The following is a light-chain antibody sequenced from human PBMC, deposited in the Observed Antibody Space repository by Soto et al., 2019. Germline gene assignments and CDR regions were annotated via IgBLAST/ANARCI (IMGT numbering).Light chain of an antibody. CDR3: QQYGSSPET. CDR1: QSVSSSY. V-gene: IGKV3-20*01. CDR2: GAS. Sequence: EIVLTQSPGTLSLSPGERASLSYRASQSVSSSYLAWYQQKPGQAPRLLIYGASSRASGIPDRFSGSGSGTDFTLTISRLEPEDFAVYYCQQYGSSPETFGPGTKVDSK. J-gene: IGKJ3*01.